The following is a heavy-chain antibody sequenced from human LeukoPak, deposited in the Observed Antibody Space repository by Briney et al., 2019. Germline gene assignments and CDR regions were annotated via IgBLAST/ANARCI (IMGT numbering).Heavy chain of an antibody. Sequence: GGSLRLSCAASGFTFSSYAMSWVRQAPGKGLEWVSAISGSGGSTYYADSVKGRFTISRDNSKNTLYLQMNSLRAEDTAVYYCAKAFSLHSSSKEYNWFDPWGQGTLVTVPS. CDR3: AKAFSLHSSSKEYNWFDP. CDR2: ISGSGGST. CDR1: GFTFSSYA. J-gene: IGHJ5*02. D-gene: IGHD6-6*01. V-gene: IGHV3-23*01.